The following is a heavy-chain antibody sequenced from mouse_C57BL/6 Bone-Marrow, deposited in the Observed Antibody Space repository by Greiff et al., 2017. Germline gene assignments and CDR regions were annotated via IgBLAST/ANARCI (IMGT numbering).Heavy chain of an antibody. CDR1: GYTFTEYT. CDR3: ARHEEGGNYGEGFAY. J-gene: IGHJ3*01. Sequence: VQLQQSGAELVKPGASVKLSCKASGYTFTEYTIHWVKQRSGQGLEWIGWIYPGSGSIKYNEKFKDKATLTADKSSRTVYMELSRLTSEDSAVYFCARHEEGGNYGEGFAYWGQGTLVTVSA. CDR2: IYPGSGSI. V-gene: IGHV1-62-2*01. D-gene: IGHD1-2*01.